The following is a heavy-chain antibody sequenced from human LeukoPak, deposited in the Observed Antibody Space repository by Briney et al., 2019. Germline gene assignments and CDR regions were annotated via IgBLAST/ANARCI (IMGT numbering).Heavy chain of an antibody. J-gene: IGHJ4*02. D-gene: IGHD4-17*01. V-gene: IGHV3-21*01. CDR2: TSSSSSYI. Sequence: GGSLRLSCAASGFTFSSYSMNWVRQAPGKGLEWVSSTSSSSSYIYYADSVKGRFTISRDNAKNSLYLQMNSLRAEDTAVYYCAREGPYGDYFDYWGQGTRSPSPQ. CDR3: AREGPYGDYFDY. CDR1: GFTFSSYS.